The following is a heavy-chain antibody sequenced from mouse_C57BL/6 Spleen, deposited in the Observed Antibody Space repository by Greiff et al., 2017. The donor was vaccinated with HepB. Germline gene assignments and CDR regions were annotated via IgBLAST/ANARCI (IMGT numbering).Heavy chain of an antibody. CDR3: ARVDTTKFAY. CDR2: ISSGGSYT. CDR1: GFTFSSYG. Sequence: EVKLMESGGDLVKPGGSLKLSCAASGFTFSSYGMSWVRQTPDKRLEWVATISSGGSYTYYPDSVKGRFTISRDNAKNTLYLQMSSLKSEDTAMYYCARVDTTKFAYWGQGTLVTVSA. D-gene: IGHD2-3*01. V-gene: IGHV5-6*01. J-gene: IGHJ3*01.